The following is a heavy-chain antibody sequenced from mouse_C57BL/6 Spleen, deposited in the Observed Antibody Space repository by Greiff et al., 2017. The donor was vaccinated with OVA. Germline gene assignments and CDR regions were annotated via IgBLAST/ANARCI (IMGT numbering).Heavy chain of an antibody. Sequence: QVQLQQSGAELVRPGASVKLSCKASGYTFTDYYINWVKQRPGQGLEWIARIYPGSGNTYYNEKFKGKATLTAEKSSSTAYMQLSSLTSEDSAVYFCARSNYDYVSYYAMDYWGQGTSVTVSS. CDR3: ARSNYDYVSYYAMDY. CDR2: IYPGSGNT. V-gene: IGHV1-76*01. CDR1: GYTFTDYY. D-gene: IGHD2-4*01. J-gene: IGHJ4*01.